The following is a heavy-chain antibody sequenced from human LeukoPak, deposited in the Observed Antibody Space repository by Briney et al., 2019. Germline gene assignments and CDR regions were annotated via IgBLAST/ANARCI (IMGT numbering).Heavy chain of an antibody. CDR1: GYTFTIYD. CDR3: ARGTFTKLGGYYYYMDV. Sequence: GASVKVSCETSGYTFTIYDINWVRQATGQGLEWMGWMNPNSGNTGYAQKFQGRVTMARNTSTSTVYMELSSLRSEDTAVYYCARGTFTKLGGYYYYMDVWGKGTTVTVSS. V-gene: IGHV1-8*01. D-gene: IGHD2-8*01. CDR2: MNPNSGNT. J-gene: IGHJ6*03.